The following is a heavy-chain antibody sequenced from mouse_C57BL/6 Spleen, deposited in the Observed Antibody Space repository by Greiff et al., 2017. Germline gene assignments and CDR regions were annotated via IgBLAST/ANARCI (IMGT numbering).Heavy chain of an antibody. J-gene: IGHJ2*01. D-gene: IGHD3-1*01. CDR3: ARGGRAYYFDY. V-gene: IGHV1-54*01. CDR2: INPGSGGT. Sequence: VQLQQSGAELVRPGTSVKVSCKASGYAFTNYLIEWVKQRPGQGLEWIGVINPGSGGTNYNEKFKGKATLTADKSSSTAYMQLSSLTSEDSAVYFGARGGRAYYFDYWGQGTTRTVSS. CDR1: GYAFTNYL.